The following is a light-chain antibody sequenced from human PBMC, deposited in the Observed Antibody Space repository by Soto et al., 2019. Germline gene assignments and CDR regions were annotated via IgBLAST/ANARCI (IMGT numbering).Light chain of an antibody. Sequence: YELTQPHSVSVSPGQTARITCSGDALPKQYAYWYQQKPGQAPVLVIYKDSERPSGIPERFSGSSSGTTVTLTISGVQAEDEADYYCQSADSSGFWVFGGGTKVTVL. CDR3: QSADSSGFWV. CDR1: ALPKQY. V-gene: IGLV3-25*03. CDR2: KDS. J-gene: IGLJ3*02.